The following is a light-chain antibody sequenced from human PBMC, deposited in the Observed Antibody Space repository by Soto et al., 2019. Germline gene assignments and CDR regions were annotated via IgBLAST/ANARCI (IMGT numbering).Light chain of an antibody. J-gene: IGLJ1*01. CDR1: SSNIGSNT. Sequence: VLTQPPSASGTPGQRVTISCSGSSSNIGSNTVNWYQQLPGTAPKLLIYSNNQRPSGVPDRFSGSKSGTSASLAISGLQSEDEADYYCAAWDDSLNGHYVFGTGTKVTVL. CDR2: SNN. V-gene: IGLV1-44*01. CDR3: AAWDDSLNGHYV.